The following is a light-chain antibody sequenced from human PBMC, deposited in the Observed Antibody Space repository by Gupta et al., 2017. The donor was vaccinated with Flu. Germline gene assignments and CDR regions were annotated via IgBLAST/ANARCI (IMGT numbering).Light chain of an antibody. V-gene: IGKV3-20*01. CDR1: QHVSSSC. CDR2: GAS. Sequence: ERAATPCRGSQHVSSSCFAWYQQPPGHATRLLNHGASTRTTTIPGRFSGSGSGTYFTLTISILQSDYFAVYCCQQYNCSPLTFGGGTKVEIK. J-gene: IGKJ4*01. CDR3: QQYNCSPLT.